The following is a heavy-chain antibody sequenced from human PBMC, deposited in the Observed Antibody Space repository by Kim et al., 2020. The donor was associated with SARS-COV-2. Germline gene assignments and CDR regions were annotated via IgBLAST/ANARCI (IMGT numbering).Heavy chain of an antibody. Sequence: GGSLRLSCAASGFTFSDYYMGWIRQAPGKGLEWVSHISSTHETIYYTASVKGRFTISRDNAKNSLHLQMSSLRAEDTAVYYCARIKNDSSGFYTPGFDSWGQGTRVTVSS. CDR2: ISSTHETI. D-gene: IGHD3-22*01. CDR1: GFTFSDYY. V-gene: IGHV3-11*01. J-gene: IGHJ4*01. CDR3: ARIKNDSSGFYTPGFDS.